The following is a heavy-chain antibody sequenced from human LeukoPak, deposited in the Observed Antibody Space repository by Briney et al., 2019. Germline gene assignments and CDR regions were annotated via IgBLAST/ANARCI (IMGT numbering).Heavy chain of an antibody. CDR2: IRYDGSNK. J-gene: IGHJ4*02. CDR1: GFTFSSYG. CDR3: AKDPGHCSGGSCLLLYFDY. D-gene: IGHD2-15*01. Sequence: QSGGSLRLSCAASGFTFSSYGMHWVRQAPGKGLEWVAFIRYDGSNKYYADSVKGRFTISRDNSKNTLYLQMNNLRAEDTAVYYCAKDPGHCSGGSCLLLYFDYWGQGTLVTVSS. V-gene: IGHV3-30*02.